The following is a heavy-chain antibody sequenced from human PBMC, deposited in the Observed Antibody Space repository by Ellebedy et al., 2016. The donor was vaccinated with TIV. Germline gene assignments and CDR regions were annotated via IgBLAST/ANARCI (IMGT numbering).Heavy chain of an antibody. CDR3: ARLPYYYASGTYSPFDF. V-gene: IGHV5-51*01. CDR1: GFGFRSNR. CDR2: VSPDDSSN. D-gene: IGHD3-10*01. J-gene: IGHJ4*02. Sequence: GESLKISXQGSGFGFRSNRIAWVRQMPGKGLEWMGIVSPDDSSNKISPSFQGRVTISADKSSSTAYLQWSSLKASDTAMYFCARLPYYYASGTYSPFDFWGQGTLVTVSS.